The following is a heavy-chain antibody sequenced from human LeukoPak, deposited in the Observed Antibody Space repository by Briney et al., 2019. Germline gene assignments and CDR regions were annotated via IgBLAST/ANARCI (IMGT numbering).Heavy chain of an antibody. D-gene: IGHD4-17*01. J-gene: IGHJ3*02. V-gene: IGHV4-34*01. Sequence: SETLSLTCAVYGGSFSGYYWSWIRQPPGKGLEWIGSIYYSGSTYYNPSLKSRVTISVDTSKNQFSLKLSSVTAADTAVYYCARLNGDYFLRAFDIWGQGTMVTVSS. CDR3: ARLNGDYFLRAFDI. CDR1: GGSFSGYY. CDR2: IYYSGST.